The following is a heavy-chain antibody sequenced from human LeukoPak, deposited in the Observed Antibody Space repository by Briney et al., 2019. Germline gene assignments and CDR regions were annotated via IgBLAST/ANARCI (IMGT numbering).Heavy chain of an antibody. V-gene: IGHV1-18*04. CDR1: GYTFSSYG. J-gene: IGHJ4*02. CDR2: ISAYNGET. Sequence: ASVKVSCKASGYTFSSYGISWVRQAPGQGLEWLGRISAYNGETNYAQRLQGRVTMTTDTSTRTAHMELRSLRSDDTAVYYCAGDVQLNSGSYGGYWGQGTLVTVST. CDR3: AGDVQLNSGSYGGY. D-gene: IGHD1-26*01.